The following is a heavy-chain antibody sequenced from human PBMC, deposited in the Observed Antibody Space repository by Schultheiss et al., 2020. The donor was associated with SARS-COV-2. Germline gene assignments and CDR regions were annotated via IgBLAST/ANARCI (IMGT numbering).Heavy chain of an antibody. Sequence: ASVKVSCKVSGYTLTELSMHWVRQAPGKGLEWMGGFDPEDGETIYAQKFQGRVTMTEDTSTDTAYMELSSLRSEDTAVYYCATFIYYGFGDRAHFDYWGQGTLVTVSS. CDR1: GYTLTELS. CDR2: FDPEDGET. V-gene: IGHV1-24*01. CDR3: ATFIYYGFGDRAHFDY. J-gene: IGHJ4*02. D-gene: IGHD3-10*01.